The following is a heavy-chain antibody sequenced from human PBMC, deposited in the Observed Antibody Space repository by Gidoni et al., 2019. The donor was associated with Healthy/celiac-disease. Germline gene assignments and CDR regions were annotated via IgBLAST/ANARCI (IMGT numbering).Heavy chain of an antibody. D-gene: IGHD2-2*03. CDR1: GFTFSSHS. V-gene: IGHV3-23*01. CDR3: AKGGDGYCSSTSCPNWFDP. CDR2: ISGSGGST. J-gene: IGHJ5*02. Sequence: EVQLLEPGGGLVQPGGSLRLSFAASGFTFSSHSLSWVRQAPGKGLEWVSAISGSGGSTYYADSVKGRFTISRDNSKNALYLQMNSLRAEDTAVYYCAKGGDGYCSSTSCPNWFDPWGQGTLVTVSS.